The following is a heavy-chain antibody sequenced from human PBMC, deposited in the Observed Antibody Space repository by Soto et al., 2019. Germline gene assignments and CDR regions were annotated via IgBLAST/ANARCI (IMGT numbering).Heavy chain of an antibody. CDR1: GYIFTGYY. CDR3: ARSFGALLYGYYYYYMDV. J-gene: IGHJ6*03. CDR2: INPNSGGT. Sequence: QVQLVQSGAEVKKPGASVKVSCKASGYIFTGYYMHWVRQAPGQGLEWMGWINPNSGGTNYAQKFQGWVTQTRDTSISTAYMELSRLRSYDTAVYYCARSFGALLYGYYYYYMDVWGKGTTVTISS. V-gene: IGHV1-2*04. D-gene: IGHD3-10*01.